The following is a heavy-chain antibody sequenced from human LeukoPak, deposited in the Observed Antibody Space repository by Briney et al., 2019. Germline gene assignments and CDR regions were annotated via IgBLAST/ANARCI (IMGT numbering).Heavy chain of an antibody. V-gene: IGHV4-34*01. Sequence: SETLSLTCAVYGGSFSGYYWSWIRQPPGKGLEWIGEINYSGSTNYNPSLKSRVTISVDTSKNQFSLKLSSVTAADTAVYYCARRDKAFDIWGQGTMVTVSS. CDR1: GGSFSGYY. CDR3: ARRDKAFDI. J-gene: IGHJ3*02. CDR2: INYSGST.